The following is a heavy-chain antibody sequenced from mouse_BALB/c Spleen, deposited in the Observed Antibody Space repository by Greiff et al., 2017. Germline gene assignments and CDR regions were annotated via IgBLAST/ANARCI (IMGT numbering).Heavy chain of an antibody. D-gene: IGHD1-3*01. Sequence: EVMLVESGGGLVQPGGSRKLSCAASGFTFSSFGMHWVRQAPEKGLEWVAYISSGSSTIYYADTVKGRFTISRDNPKNTLFLQMTSLRSEDTAMYYCARSGNRPFAYWGQGTLVTVSA. CDR2: ISSGSSTI. V-gene: IGHV5-17*02. CDR1: GFTFSSFG. CDR3: ARSGNRPFAY. J-gene: IGHJ3*01.